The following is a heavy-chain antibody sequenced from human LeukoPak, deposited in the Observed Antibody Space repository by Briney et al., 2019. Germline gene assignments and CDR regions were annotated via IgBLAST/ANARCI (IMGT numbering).Heavy chain of an antibody. Sequence: GGSLRLSCVASGFTLSNNAMAWVRQAPGKGLEWVSALGGSDDRTDYADSVQGRFTISRDNSKNTLYLQMNSLRAEDTAVYYCAKDILRWAFDVWGQGTMVTVS. J-gene: IGHJ3*01. CDR3: AKDILRWAFDV. D-gene: IGHD4-23*01. CDR2: LGGSDDRT. V-gene: IGHV3-23*01. CDR1: GFTLSNNA.